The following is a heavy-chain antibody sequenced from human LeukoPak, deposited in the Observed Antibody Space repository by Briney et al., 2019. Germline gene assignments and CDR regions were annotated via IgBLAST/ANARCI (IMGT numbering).Heavy chain of an antibody. V-gene: IGHV1-18*01. CDR2: ISAYNGNT. CDR1: GYTFTSYG. Sequence: ASVKVSCKASGYTFTSYGISWVRQAPGQGLEWMGWISAYNGNTNYAQKFQGRVTITADKSTSTAYMELSSLRSEDTAVYYCARDHYGYYWGQGTLVTVSS. J-gene: IGHJ4*02. CDR3: ARDHYGYY. D-gene: IGHD5-24*01.